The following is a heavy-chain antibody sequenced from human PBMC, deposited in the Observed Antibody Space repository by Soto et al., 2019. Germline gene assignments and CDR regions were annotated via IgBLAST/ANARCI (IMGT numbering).Heavy chain of an antibody. J-gene: IGHJ5*02. Sequence: SETVSLTCTVSGGSISSSSYYWGWIRKPPGKGLEWIGSIYYSGSTYYNPSLKSRVTISVDTSKNQFSLKLSSVTAADTAVYYCARRTVWLQAYNWFDPWGQGTLVTVS. CDR1: GGSISSSSYY. CDR2: IYYSGST. V-gene: IGHV4-39*01. D-gene: IGHD5-18*01. CDR3: ARRTVWLQAYNWFDP.